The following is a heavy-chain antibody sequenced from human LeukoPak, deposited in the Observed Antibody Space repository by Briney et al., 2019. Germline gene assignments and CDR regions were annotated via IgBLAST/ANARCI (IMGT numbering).Heavy chain of an antibody. J-gene: IGHJ6*03. CDR2: IYYSGST. D-gene: IGHD3-9*01. V-gene: IGHV4-39*01. CDR1: GGSISSSSYY. CDR3: ASALDSLVLRYFDPYMDV. Sequence: SETLSLTCTVSGGSISSSSYYWGWIRQPPGKGLEWIGSIYYSGSTYYNPSLKSRVTISVDTSKNQFSLKLSSVTAADTAVYYCASALDSLVLRYFDPYMDVWGKGTTVTISS.